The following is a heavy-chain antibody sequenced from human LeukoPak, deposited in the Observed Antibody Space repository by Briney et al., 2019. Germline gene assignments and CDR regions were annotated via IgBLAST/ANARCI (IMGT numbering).Heavy chain of an antibody. CDR2: INNDGNLKTDGRDT. D-gene: IGHD6-19*01. CDR3: AREQQWLVRRRYDAFDI. CDR1: GFTLRNYW. V-gene: IGHV3-74*01. J-gene: IGHJ3*02. Sequence: PGGSLRLSCAASGFTLRNYWMIHWGRQVPGKGLQWVSRINNDGNLKTDGRDTGYADSVKVRFTISRDNAKNSLYLQMNSLRAEDTAVYYCAREQQWLVRRRYDAFDIWGQGTMVTVSS.